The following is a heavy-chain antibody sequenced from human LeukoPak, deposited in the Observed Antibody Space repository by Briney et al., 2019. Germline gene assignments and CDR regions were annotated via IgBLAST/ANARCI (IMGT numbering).Heavy chain of an antibody. Sequence: SETPSLSSADHVESFCGYYWRWVRHPPGKGQEWMGVINHSGSTTYNPSLKSRVTISVATSKNQFSLKLSSVTAAATAVYYCARGGYYGPEAFDIWGQGTMFTVSS. D-gene: IGHD3-10*01. J-gene: IGHJ3*02. CDR1: VESFCGYY. CDR3: ARGGYYGPEAFDI. V-gene: IGHV4-34*01. CDR2: INHSGST.